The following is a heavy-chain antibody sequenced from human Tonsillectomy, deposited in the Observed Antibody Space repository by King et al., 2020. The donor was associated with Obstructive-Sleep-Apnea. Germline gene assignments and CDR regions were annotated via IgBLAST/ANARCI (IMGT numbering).Heavy chain of an antibody. Sequence: VQLVESGGGLVQPGGSLRLSCAASGFTFRSYSMNWVRQAPGKGLEWVSSISTSSSAIFYADSWKGRFIISSDNPENSLYLQMNSVRAEETAVYWCARDRQQLVPGYYYYGLDVWGQGTTVTVSS. D-gene: IGHD6-13*01. CDR3: ARDRQQLVPGYYYYGLDV. J-gene: IGHJ6*02. CDR1: GFTFRSYS. CDR2: ISTSSSAI. V-gene: IGHV3-48*04.